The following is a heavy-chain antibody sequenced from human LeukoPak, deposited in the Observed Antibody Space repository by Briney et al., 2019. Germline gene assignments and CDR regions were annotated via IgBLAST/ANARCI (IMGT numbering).Heavy chain of an antibody. J-gene: IGHJ4*02. CDR3: ARGYYDYVWGSYRTIDY. D-gene: IGHD3-16*02. Sequence: SVKVSCKASGGTFSSYAISWVRQAPGQGLEWMGRIIPILGIANYAQKFQGRVTITADKSTSTAYMELSSLRSEDTAVYYCARGYYDYVWGSYRTIDYWGQGTLVTVSS. V-gene: IGHV1-69*04. CDR2: IIPILGIA. CDR1: GGTFSSYA.